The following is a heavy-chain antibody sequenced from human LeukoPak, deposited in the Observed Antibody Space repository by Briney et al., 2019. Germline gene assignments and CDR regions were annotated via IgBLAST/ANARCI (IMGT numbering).Heavy chain of an antibody. V-gene: IGHV3-48*01. CDR1: GFTFSHYS. D-gene: IGHD3-22*01. CDR2: ISSSSSKI. CDR3: ARVGSYYDSSGYPDY. J-gene: IGHJ4*02. Sequence: RPGGSLRLSCTASGFTFSHYSMNWVRQAPGKGLEWLSYISSSSSKIYFADSVKGRFTISRDNAKNSLYLEMNSLRAEDTAVYYCARVGSYYDSSGYPDYWGQGTLVTVSS.